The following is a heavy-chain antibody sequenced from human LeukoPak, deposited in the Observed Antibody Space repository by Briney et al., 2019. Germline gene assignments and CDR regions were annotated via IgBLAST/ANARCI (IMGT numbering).Heavy chain of an antibody. CDR2: IYYIGST. Sequence: PSETLSLPCTVSGVPISSDYWRWIGQPPGKALEWIGYIYYIGSTNYNPSLKSRITISVDTSKSHFSLKLSSVTAADTAVYYCARVVGATGSSDYWGQGTLDTVSS. V-gene: IGHV4-59*01. CDR1: GVPISSDY. D-gene: IGHD1-26*01. CDR3: ARVVGATGSSDY. J-gene: IGHJ4*02.